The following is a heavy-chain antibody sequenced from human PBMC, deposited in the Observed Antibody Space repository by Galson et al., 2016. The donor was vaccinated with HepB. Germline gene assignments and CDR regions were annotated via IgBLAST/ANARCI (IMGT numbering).Heavy chain of an antibody. J-gene: IGHJ4*02. CDR2: INWNSRSL. CDR3: AKDGGEAWTTAKPDY. D-gene: IGHD4-17*01. Sequence: SLRLSCAASGFSFEDHGMHWVRQAPGKGLEWVSSINWNSRSLDYADSVRGRLTISSDNAKNSLFRQMNSLRPEDTTLYYCAKDGGEAWTTAKPDYWGQGPLGTVSS. V-gene: IGHV3-9*01. CDR1: GFSFEDHG.